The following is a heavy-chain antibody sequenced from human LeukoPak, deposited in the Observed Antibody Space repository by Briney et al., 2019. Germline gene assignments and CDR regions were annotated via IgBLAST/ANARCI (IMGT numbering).Heavy chain of an antibody. CDR1: GFTFSSYA. CDR3: AKGGYSSSWYTWFDP. J-gene: IGHJ5*02. Sequence: TGGSLRLSCAASGFTFSSYAMSWVRQAPGKGLEWVSAISGSGGSTYYADSVKGRFTISRDNSKNTLYLQMNSLRAEDTAVYYCAKGGYSSSWYTWFDPWGQGTLVTVSS. CDR2: ISGSGGST. D-gene: IGHD6-13*01. V-gene: IGHV3-23*01.